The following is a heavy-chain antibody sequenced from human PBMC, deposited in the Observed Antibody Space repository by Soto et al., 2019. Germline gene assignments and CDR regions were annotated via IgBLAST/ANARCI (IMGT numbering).Heavy chain of an antibody. D-gene: IGHD2-2*01. V-gene: IGHV1-58*02. CDR1: GFTFTSSA. Sequence: ASVKGSCKASGFTFTSSAMQWVRQARGQRLEWIGWIVVGSGNTNYAQKFQERVTITRDMSTSTAYMELSSLRSEDTAVYYCAANQNCSSTSCPYYYYYGMDVWGQGTTVSVSS. CDR3: AANQNCSSTSCPYYYYYGMDV. J-gene: IGHJ6*02. CDR2: IVVGSGNT.